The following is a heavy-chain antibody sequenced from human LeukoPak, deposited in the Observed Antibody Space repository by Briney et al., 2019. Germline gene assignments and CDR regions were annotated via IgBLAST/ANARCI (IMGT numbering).Heavy chain of an antibody. CDR1: GYTFTGYY. CDR3: GGGGDYSNYGVDY. V-gene: IGHV1-2*06. D-gene: IGHD4-11*01. CDR2: INPNSGGT. J-gene: IGHJ4*02. Sequence: ASVKVSCKASGYTFTGYYMHWVRQAPGQGLEWMGRINPNSGGTNYAQKFQGRVTMTRDTSISTAYMELSRLRSDDTAVYYCGGGGDYSNYGVDYWGQGTLVTVSS.